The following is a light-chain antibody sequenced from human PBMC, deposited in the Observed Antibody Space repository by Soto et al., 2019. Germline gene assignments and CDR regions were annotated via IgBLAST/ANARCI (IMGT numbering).Light chain of an antibody. CDR1: SGHNSYT. CDR3: QTWSTDIGV. Sequence: QLVLTQPPSASASLGASVKLTCTLSSGHNSYTIAWHQQQPEKGPRYLMKLNSDGSHSRGDGIPDRFSGSSSGAERYLTIYSLQSEDEADYYWQTWSTDIGVFGGGTKLTVL. V-gene: IGLV4-69*01. J-gene: IGLJ3*02. CDR2: LNSDGSH.